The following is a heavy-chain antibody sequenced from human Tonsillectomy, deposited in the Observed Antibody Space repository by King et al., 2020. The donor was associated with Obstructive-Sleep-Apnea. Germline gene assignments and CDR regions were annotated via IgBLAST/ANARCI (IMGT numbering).Heavy chain of an antibody. CDR1: GFTFSSYA. D-gene: IGHD3-10*01. J-gene: IGHJ4*02. Sequence: VQLVESGGGVVQPGRSLRLSCAASGFTFSSYAMHWVRQAPGKGLEWVAVISSDGSTKYYADSVKGRLTISRDNSKNTLYLQMNSLRAEDTAVYYCARVLEGYGSGSFDYWGQGTLVTVSS. CDR3: ARVLEGYGSGSFDY. V-gene: IGHV3-30*04. CDR2: ISSDGSTK.